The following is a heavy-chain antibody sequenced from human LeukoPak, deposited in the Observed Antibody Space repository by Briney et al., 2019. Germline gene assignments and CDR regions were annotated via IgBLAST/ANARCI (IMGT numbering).Heavy chain of an antibody. CDR1: GYTFTGYY. D-gene: IGHD5-12*01. Sequence: ASVKVSCKASGYTFTGYYMHWVRQAPGQGLEWVGWINPNSGGTNYAQKFQGRVTMTRDTSISTAYMELSRLRSDDTAVFYCASSTSTQWLLPDWGQGTLVTVSS. CDR2: INPNSGGT. CDR3: ASSTSTQWLLPD. V-gene: IGHV1-2*02. J-gene: IGHJ4*02.